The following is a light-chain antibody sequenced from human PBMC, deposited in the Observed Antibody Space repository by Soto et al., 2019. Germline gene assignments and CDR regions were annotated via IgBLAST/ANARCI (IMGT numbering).Light chain of an antibody. Sequence: ERMMTRSPATLSLSPGETATLSCRVSQTISKNLAWYQQKPGQAPRLLIYDASTRATDIPDRFSGSGSGTEFTLTISSLKSEDFAVYYCQQYHDWPPWTFGQGTKVDIK. V-gene: IGKV3-15*01. CDR3: QQYHDWPPWT. CDR1: QTISKN. J-gene: IGKJ1*01. CDR2: DAS.